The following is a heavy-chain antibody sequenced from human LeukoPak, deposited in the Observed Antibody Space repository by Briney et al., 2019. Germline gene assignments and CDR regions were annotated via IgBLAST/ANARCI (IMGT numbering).Heavy chain of an antibody. CDR2: IYYSGST. CDR3: ARLLNGFTIFGVVKGPWFDP. V-gene: IGHV4-39*01. D-gene: IGHD3-3*01. J-gene: IGHJ5*02. Sequence: PSETLSLTCTVSGGSISSYYWGWIRQPPGKGLEWIGSIYYSGSTYYNPSLKSRVTISVDTSKNQFSLKLSSVTAADTAVYYCARLLNGFTIFGVVKGPWFDPWGQGTLVTVSS. CDR1: GGSISSYY.